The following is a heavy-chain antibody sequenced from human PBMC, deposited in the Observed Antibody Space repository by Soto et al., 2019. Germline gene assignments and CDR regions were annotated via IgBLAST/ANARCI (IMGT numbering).Heavy chain of an antibody. Sequence: ASVMVSCKASGYTFTTYAIHWVRQAPGQRLEWMGWINAGNGNTKYSQKFQGRVTITRDTSASTAYMELGSLRSEDTAVYYCARGYDYGDKGGAFDIWGQGTMVTVSS. CDR1: GYTFTTYA. CDR2: INAGNGNT. CDR3: ARGYDYGDKGGAFDI. D-gene: IGHD4-17*01. J-gene: IGHJ3*02. V-gene: IGHV1-3*01.